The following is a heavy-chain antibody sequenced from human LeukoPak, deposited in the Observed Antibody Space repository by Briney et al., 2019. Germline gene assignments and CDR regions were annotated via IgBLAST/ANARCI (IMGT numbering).Heavy chain of an antibody. D-gene: IGHD3-16*01. CDR1: GVTVSSNY. Sequence: GGSLRLSCKVSGVTVSSNYMIWVRQAPGKGLEWLSIIYPGGTTHYAESVKGRFSISRDDSKNTLYFQMDNLRVDDAALYWCARGSMFGAPDFWGQGTRVTVSS. CDR2: IYPGGTT. J-gene: IGHJ4*02. V-gene: IGHV3-53*01. CDR3: ARGSMFGAPDF.